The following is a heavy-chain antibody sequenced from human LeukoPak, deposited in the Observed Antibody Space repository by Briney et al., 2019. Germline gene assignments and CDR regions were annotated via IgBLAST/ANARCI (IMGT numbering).Heavy chain of an antibody. J-gene: IGHJ3*02. CDR1: GFTFSSYG. D-gene: IGHD3-10*01. CDR2: ISYDGSNK. CDR3: AKEKVDYYGSGNAFDI. Sequence: PGGSLRLSCAASGFTFSSYGMHWVRQAPGKGLEWVAVISYDGSNKYYADSVKVRFIISRDNSKNTLYLQMNSLRAEDTAEYYCAKEKVDYYGSGNAFDIWGQGTMVTVSS. V-gene: IGHV3-30*18.